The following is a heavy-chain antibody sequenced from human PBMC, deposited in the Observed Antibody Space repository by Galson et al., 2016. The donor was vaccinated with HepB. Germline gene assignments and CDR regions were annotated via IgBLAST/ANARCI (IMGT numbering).Heavy chain of an antibody. J-gene: IGHJ2*01. V-gene: IGHV3-33*08. Sequence: SLRLSCAASGFTVSNNYMSWVRQAPGKGLEWVADIWSNGNNKYYADSVRGRFSVSRDQAKNTLYMQMNSLRAEDTAVYYCARDSDTSGLHWYFDLWGRGTLVTVSS. CDR3: ARDSDTSGLHWYFDL. CDR1: GFTVSNNY. CDR2: IWSNGNNK. D-gene: IGHD3-22*01.